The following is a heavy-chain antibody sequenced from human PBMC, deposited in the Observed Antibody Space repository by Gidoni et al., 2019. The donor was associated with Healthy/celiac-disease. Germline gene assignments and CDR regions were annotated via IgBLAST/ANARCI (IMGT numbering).Heavy chain of an antibody. CDR2: ISGSGGRT. Sequence: EVQLLESGGGLVQPGGSLRLSCAASGFTFSSYAMSWVRQAPGKGLEWVSAISGSGGRTYYADSVKGRFTISRDNSKNTLYLQMNSLRAEDTAVYYCAKGGYYDSSGYYLYYFDYWGQGTLVTVSS. J-gene: IGHJ4*02. D-gene: IGHD3-22*01. V-gene: IGHV3-23*01. CDR3: AKGGYYDSSGYYLYYFDY. CDR1: GFTFSSYA.